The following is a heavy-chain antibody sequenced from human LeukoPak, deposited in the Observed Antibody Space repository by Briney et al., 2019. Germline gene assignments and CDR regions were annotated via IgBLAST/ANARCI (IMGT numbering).Heavy chain of an antibody. V-gene: IGHV3-9*01. J-gene: IGHJ4*02. Sequence: PGGSLRLSCAASGFTFDDYAMHWVRQAPGKGLEWVSGISWNSGSIAYADSVKGRFTISRDNAKNSLYLQMNSLRAEDTALYYCAKDSLFLSDWYSAVFDYWGQGTLVTVSS. D-gene: IGHD6-19*01. CDR2: ISWNSGSI. CDR3: AKDSLFLSDWYSAVFDY. CDR1: GFTFDDYA.